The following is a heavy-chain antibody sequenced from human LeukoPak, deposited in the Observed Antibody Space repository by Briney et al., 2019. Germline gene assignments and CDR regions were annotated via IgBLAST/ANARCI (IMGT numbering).Heavy chain of an antibody. D-gene: IGHD6-19*01. CDR2: PNHSGTT. CDR1: GGSFSGYY. V-gene: IGHV4-34*04. CDR3: ARGLYSSGWYGGAFDI. J-gene: IGHJ3*02. Sequence: SVTLSLTGAGDGGSFSGYYWSWIRQPPGKGLEWIGEPNHSGTTNDNPSLNSLATISEDTSKNQFSLRRSSVTAANTAVYYCARGLYSSGWYGGAFDIWGQGTMVTVSS.